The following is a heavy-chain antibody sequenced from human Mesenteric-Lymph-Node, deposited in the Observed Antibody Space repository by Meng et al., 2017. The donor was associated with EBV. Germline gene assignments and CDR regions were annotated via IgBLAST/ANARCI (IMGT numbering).Heavy chain of an antibody. Sequence: VQSGSWLKKPGASARVSCKSSGYIFTSDAINWVRQTPGHGLEWMGWINTNTGKPMYAQGFTGRFVFSLDNPINTAYLQINSLQTDDTAVYYCARGSNWFDRWGQGTLVTVSS. CDR2: INTNTGKP. CDR1: GYIFTSDA. CDR3: ARGSNWFDR. J-gene: IGHJ5*02. V-gene: IGHV7-4-1*02.